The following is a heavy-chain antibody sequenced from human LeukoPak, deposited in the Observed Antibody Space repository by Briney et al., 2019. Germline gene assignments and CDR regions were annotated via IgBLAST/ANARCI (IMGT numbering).Heavy chain of an antibody. J-gene: IGHJ5*02. V-gene: IGHV4-38-2*02. D-gene: IGHD6-6*01. CDR1: GYSNSRGYY. CDR2: IYHIGST. Sequence: WVTVSLICTVSGYSNSRGYYWGWIRQRPGEGVEWIGIIYHIGSTYNNPSLKSRVTISVDTSKNQFSLKLSSVTAADTAVYYCARGLAGEYSSSSNWFDPWGQGTLVTVSS. CDR3: ARGLAGEYSSSSNWFDP.